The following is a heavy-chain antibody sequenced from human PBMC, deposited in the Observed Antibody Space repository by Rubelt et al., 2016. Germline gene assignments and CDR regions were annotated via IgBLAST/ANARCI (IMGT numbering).Heavy chain of an antibody. CDR1: GGTFSSYA. D-gene: IGHD1-14*01. Sequence: QVQLVQSGAEVKKPGSSVKVSCKASGGTFSSYAISWVLQSPGQGLEWMGRIIPILGLANYAQKFQGRVPITADKATSTAYMERSSLRSEDTAVYYCASRSSGVSGTFDYWGQGTLVTVSS. CDR2: IIPILGLA. CDR3: ASRSSGVSGTFDY. V-gene: IGHV1-69*04. J-gene: IGHJ4*02.